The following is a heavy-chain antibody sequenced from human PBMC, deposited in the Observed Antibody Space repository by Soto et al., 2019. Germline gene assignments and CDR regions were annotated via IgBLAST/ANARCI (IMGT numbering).Heavy chain of an antibody. CDR2: IRSSRSPI. Sequence: EVQLVESGGGLIQPGGSLRLSCAASGFSLNTYAMNGVRQAPGKGMEWISYIRSSRSPIYYADSVKGRFTLSRDNAKNSLYLQMNSLRAEDTAVYYCASDPGIAAAGMDYWGQGTLVTVSS. J-gene: IGHJ4*02. D-gene: IGHD6-25*01. CDR1: GFSLNTYA. V-gene: IGHV3-48*04. CDR3: ASDPGIAAAGMDY.